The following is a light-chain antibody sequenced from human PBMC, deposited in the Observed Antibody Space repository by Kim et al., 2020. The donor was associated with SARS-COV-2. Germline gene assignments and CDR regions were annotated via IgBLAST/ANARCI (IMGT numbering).Light chain of an antibody. CDR3: QAWDSNTGV. Sequence: VSPAQTASITCSGDKLGDKYGCWYQQKPGQSPVRVIYEDSRRPSGIPERFLGSNSGNTATLTISGTQAMDEADYYCQAWDSNTGVFGGGTQLTVL. CDR1: KLGDKY. J-gene: IGLJ3*02. V-gene: IGLV3-1*01. CDR2: EDS.